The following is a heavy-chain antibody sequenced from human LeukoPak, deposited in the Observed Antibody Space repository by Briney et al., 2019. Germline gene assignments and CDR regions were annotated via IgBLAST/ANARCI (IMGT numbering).Heavy chain of an antibody. CDR3: ARDLGVALDY. Sequence: GGSLRLSCAASGFTFSSYAMHWVRQAPGKGLEWVAVISYDGSNKYYADSVKGRFTISRDNSKNTLYLQMNSLRAEDTAVYYCARDLGVALDYWGQGTLVTVSS. J-gene: IGHJ4*02. D-gene: IGHD2-8*01. CDR2: ISYDGSNK. CDR1: GFTFSSYA. V-gene: IGHV3-30*04.